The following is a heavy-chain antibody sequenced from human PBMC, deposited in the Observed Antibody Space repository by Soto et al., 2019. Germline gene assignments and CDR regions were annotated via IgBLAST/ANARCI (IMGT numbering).Heavy chain of an antibody. J-gene: IGHJ6*02. CDR2: IYHNERT. V-gene: IGHV4-4*02. Sequence: QVQLQESGPGLVKPSGTLSLTCAVSGTSISSSQWWSWVRQPPWKGLEWIGEIYHNERTNYNPSLKSRLTMSLDKSKNQVSLKLRSVTAADTATYYCGRTKDYVYGVDVWGQGTTVTVSS. CDR1: GTSISSSQW. CDR3: GRTKDYVYGVDV.